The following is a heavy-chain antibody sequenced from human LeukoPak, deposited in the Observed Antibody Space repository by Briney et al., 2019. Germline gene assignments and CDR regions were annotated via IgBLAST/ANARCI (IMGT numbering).Heavy chain of an antibody. CDR2: ISAYNGNT. CDR1: GYTFTSYG. V-gene: IGHV1-18*01. CDR3: ARCSSSIDYYYYGMDV. Sequence: ASVTVSCTASGYTFTSYGISWVRQAPGQGLERMGWISAYNGNTNYAQKLQGRVTMTTDTSTSTAYMELRSLRSDDTAVYYCARCSSSIDYYYYGMDVWGQGTTVTVSS. J-gene: IGHJ6*02. D-gene: IGHD2-2*01.